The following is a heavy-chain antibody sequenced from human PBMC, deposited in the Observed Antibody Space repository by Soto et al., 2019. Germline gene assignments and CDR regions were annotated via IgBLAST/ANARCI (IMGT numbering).Heavy chain of an antibody. V-gene: IGHV4-59*01. Sequence: QVQLLASGPGLVKPSETLSLTCTVSGDSISDYYWSWIRQPPGKGLEWIGYIYYNGNTNYNPTLQRRVAMSVGTSKNQIFLRLSSVPAADTGLYYCARDVGGTVNVEAAFDFGGQGTMVTVS. D-gene: IGHD4-17*01. CDR3: ARDVGGTVNVEAAFDF. CDR1: GDSISDYY. J-gene: IGHJ3*01. CDR2: IYYNGNT.